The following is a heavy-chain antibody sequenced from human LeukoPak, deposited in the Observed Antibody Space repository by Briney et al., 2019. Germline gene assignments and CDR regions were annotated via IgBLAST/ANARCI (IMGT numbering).Heavy chain of an antibody. D-gene: IGHD6-19*01. CDR2: IYSDGGT. Sequence: GGSLRLSCAASGFTFSSYWIHWVRQAPGKGLEWVSVIYSDGGTFYSDSVKGRFTISRDYSKSTLYLQMNSLRADDTAVYYCARDSNGPAFWGQGTLVTVSS. CDR1: GFTFSSYW. CDR3: ARDSNGPAF. V-gene: IGHV3-53*01. J-gene: IGHJ4*02.